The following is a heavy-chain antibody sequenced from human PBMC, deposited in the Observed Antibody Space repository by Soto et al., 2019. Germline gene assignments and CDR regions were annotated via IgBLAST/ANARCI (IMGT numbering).Heavy chain of an antibody. CDR2: INPSGGST. Sequence: ASVKVSCKASGYTFTSYYMHWVRQAPGQGLEWMGIINPSGGSTSYTQKFQGRVTMTRDTSTITVYMELSSLRSEDTALYYCARDLHDYDFWGGSGPTSPMDGWGQGTTVTVSS. V-gene: IGHV1-46*01. J-gene: IGHJ6*02. CDR3: ARDLHDYDFWGGSGPTSPMDG. D-gene: IGHD3-3*01. CDR1: GYTFTSYY.